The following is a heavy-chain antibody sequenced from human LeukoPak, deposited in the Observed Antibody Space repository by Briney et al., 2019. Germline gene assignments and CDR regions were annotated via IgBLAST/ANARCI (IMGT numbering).Heavy chain of an antibody. D-gene: IGHD4-17*01. CDR2: ISGSSAYI. V-gene: IGHV3-21*01. CDR1: GFIFSTYS. J-gene: IGHJ4*02. CDR3: ASEETTYGDWTPNY. Sequence: KPGGSLRLSCAASGFIFSTYSMNWVRQAPGKGLEWVSSISGSSAYIYYADSVKGRFTISRDNAKNSLYLQMNSLRAEDTAVYYCASEETTYGDWTPNYWGQGTLVTVSS.